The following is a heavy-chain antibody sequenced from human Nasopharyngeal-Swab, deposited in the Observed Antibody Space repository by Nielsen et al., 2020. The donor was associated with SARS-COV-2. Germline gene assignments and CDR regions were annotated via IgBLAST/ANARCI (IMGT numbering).Heavy chain of an antibody. D-gene: IGHD2-2*01. CDR2: IYSGGST. J-gene: IGHJ5*02. CDR1: GFTVSSHY. CDR3: ARDIYCSSTSCPNTGGTWFDP. Sequence: GESLKISCAASGFTVSSHYMSWVRQAPGKGLEWVSVIYSGGSTYYADSVKGRFTISRDNSKNTLYLQMNSLRAEDTAVYYCARDIYCSSTSCPNTGGTWFDPWGQGTLVTVSS. V-gene: IGHV3-66*01.